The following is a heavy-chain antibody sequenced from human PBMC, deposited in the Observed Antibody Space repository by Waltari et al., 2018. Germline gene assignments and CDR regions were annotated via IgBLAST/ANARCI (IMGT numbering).Heavy chain of an antibody. CDR2: IYYNGTA. Sequence: QLQLQESGPGLVKPSETLSLTCTVSGGSITTSSYYWGWIRQPPGKGLEWIGNIYYNGTANYNPSLKRRLIISIDMSKSQFSLQMRSVTAADTAVYYCVRPAFYYYGVDVWGQGTTVTVSS. CDR1: GGSITTSSYY. V-gene: IGHV4-39*01. CDR3: VRPAFYYYGVDV. J-gene: IGHJ6*02.